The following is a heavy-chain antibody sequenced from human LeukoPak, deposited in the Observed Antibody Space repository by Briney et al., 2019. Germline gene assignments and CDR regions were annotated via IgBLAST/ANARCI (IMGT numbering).Heavy chain of an antibody. CDR2: IKQDESEK. J-gene: IGHJ4*02. Sequence: GSLRLSCALSGFTFSIYCMSWVREAPGKGGECGANIKQDESEKYYVDSVKGQFTISRDNANNSLYLQMNSLRAEDTAVYYCARDKIEGPTKLDYWGQGILVTVSS. D-gene: IGHD1-1*01. CDR1: GFTFSIYC. V-gene: IGHV3-7*01. CDR3: ARDKIEGPTKLDY.